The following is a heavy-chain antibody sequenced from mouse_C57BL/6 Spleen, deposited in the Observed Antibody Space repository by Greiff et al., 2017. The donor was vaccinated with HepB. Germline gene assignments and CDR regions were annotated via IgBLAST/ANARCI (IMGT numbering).Heavy chain of an antibody. CDR3: ARWYSNYFDY. J-gene: IGHJ2*01. Sequence: EVQLVESGGGLVQPGGSLKLSCAASGFTFSDYYMYWVRQTPEKRLEWVAYISNGGGSTYYPDTVKGRFTISRDNAKNTLYLQMSRLKSEDTAMYYCARWYSNYFDYWGQGTTLTVSS. CDR1: GFTFSDYY. V-gene: IGHV5-12*01. CDR2: ISNGGGST. D-gene: IGHD2-5*01.